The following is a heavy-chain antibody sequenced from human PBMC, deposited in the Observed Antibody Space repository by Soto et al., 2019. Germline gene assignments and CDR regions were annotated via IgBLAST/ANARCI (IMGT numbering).Heavy chain of an antibody. D-gene: IGHD5-18*01. CDR1: GFTFSSYA. Sequence: GVSLRLSCAASGFTFSSYAMHWVRQAPGKGLEWVAVISYDGSNKYYADSVKGRFTISRDNSKNTLYLQMNSLRAEDTAVYYCARAGYSYGPYYYGMDVWGQGTTVTVSS. CDR3: ARAGYSYGPYYYGMDV. CDR2: ISYDGSNK. J-gene: IGHJ6*02. V-gene: IGHV3-30-3*01.